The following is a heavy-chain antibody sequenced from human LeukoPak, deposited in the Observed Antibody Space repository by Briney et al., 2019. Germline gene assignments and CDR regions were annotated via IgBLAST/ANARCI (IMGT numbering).Heavy chain of an antibody. Sequence: PGGSLRLSCAASGFTFDDYAMHWVRQAPGKGLEWVSLISWDGGSTYYADSVKGRFTISRDNSKNSLYLQMNSLRAEDTALYYCAKAHGGYYDSSGYYDYWGQGTLVTVSS. V-gene: IGHV3-43D*03. CDR3: AKAHGGYYDSSGYYDY. J-gene: IGHJ4*02. D-gene: IGHD3-22*01. CDR2: ISWDGGST. CDR1: GFTFDDYA.